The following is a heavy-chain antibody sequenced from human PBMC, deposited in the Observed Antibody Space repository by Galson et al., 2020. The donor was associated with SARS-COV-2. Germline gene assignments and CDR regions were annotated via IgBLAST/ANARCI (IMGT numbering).Heavy chain of an antibody. Sequence: SETLSLTCAVHGGSFSGYYWTWLRQPPGKGLEWIGEISHSGSTNYNPSLESRVTISLDTSNSQFSLKVTSVTAADTAIYYCARYGGNYVWYFDLWGRGTLVTVSS. J-gene: IGHJ2*01. D-gene: IGHD2-21*01. CDR2: ISHSGST. CDR3: ARYGGNYVWYFDL. V-gene: IGHV4-34*01. CDR1: GGSFSGYY.